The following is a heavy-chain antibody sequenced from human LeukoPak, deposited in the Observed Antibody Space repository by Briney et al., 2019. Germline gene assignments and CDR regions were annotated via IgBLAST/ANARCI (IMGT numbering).Heavy chain of an antibody. D-gene: IGHD1-26*01. CDR1: GGSISSYY. J-gene: IGHJ4*02. CDR3: ARTRGYYGTSMDY. Sequence: SETLSLTCTVSGGSISSYYWSWIRQPPGKGLEWNGYIYYSGSTNYNPSLKSRVTISVDTSKNQFSLKLSSVPAADTAVYYCARTRGYYGTSMDYWGQGALVTVSS. V-gene: IGHV4-59*08. CDR2: IYYSGST.